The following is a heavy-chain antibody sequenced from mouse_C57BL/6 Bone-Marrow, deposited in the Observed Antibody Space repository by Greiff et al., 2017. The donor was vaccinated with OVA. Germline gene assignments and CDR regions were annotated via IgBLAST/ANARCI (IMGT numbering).Heavy chain of an antibody. Sequence: QVQLQQPGAELVKPGASVKLSCKASGYTFTSYWMHWVKQRPGQGLEWIGMIHPNSGSTNYNEKFKSKATLTVDKSSSTAYMQLSSLTYEDSAVYYCAREGYFYWYFDVWGTGTTVTVSS. CDR2: IHPNSGST. J-gene: IGHJ1*03. CDR3: AREGYFYWYFDV. V-gene: IGHV1-64*01. CDR1: GYTFTSYW. D-gene: IGHD3-1*01.